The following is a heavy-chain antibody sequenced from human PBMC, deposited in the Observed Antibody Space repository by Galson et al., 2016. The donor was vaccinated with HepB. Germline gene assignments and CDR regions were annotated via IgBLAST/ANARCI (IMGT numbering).Heavy chain of an antibody. V-gene: IGHV4-61*08. D-gene: IGHD3-16*01. Sequence: SETLSLTCTVSGASLSGGAYHWAWIRQPAGKGLEWLGHTYYGEDNRYNPSLEGRVTLSIETSTNQMSLTLRSVSAADTAVYFCGTYLVGHGGTGYWGQGTPVTVSS. J-gene: IGHJ4*02. CDR3: GTYLVGHGGTGY. CDR1: GASLSGGAYH. CDR2: TYYGEDN.